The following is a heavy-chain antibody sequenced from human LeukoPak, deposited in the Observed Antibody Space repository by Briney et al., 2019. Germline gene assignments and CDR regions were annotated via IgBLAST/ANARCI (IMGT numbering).Heavy chain of an antibody. V-gene: IGHV3-74*03. CDR1: GFTSRSYW. D-gene: IGHD3-10*01. J-gene: IGHJ4*02. CDR2: IKSVGSST. CDR3: ARISTMVRHY. Sequence: GGSLRLSCAVSGFTSRSYWMHWVRQAPGKGLVWVSSIKSVGSSTTYADSVKGRFTISRDNAENTLYLQMNSLRVKDTAVYYCARISTMVRHYWGQGTLVTVSS.